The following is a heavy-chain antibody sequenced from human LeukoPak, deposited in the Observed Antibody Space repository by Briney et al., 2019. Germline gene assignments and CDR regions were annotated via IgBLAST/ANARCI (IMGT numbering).Heavy chain of an antibody. J-gene: IGHJ2*01. D-gene: IGHD3-9*01. CDR2: ISHSGST. V-gene: IGHV4-34*01. CDR3: ARGIGYDILTGPGYFDL. CDR1: TGSLSNYY. Sequence: SETLSLTCAVYTGSLSNYYWRWIRQPPGMGLEWIGKISHSGSTNYNPSLKSRVSISVDTSKNQFSLKLSSLNAADTAVHYCARGIGYDILTGPGYFDLWGRGTLVTVSS.